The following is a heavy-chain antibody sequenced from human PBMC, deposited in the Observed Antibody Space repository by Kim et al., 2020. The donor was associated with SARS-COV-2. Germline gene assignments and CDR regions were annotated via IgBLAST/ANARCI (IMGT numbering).Heavy chain of an antibody. Sequence: SETLSLTCTVSGGSISSSSYYWGWIRQPPGKGLEWIGSIYYSGSTYYNPSLKSRVTISVDTSKNQFSLKLSSVTAADTAVYYCARQRDGYNHFDYWGQGTLVTVSS. CDR1: GGSISSSSYY. J-gene: IGHJ4*02. CDR3: ARQRDGYNHFDY. CDR2: IYYSGST. V-gene: IGHV4-39*01. D-gene: IGHD5-12*01.